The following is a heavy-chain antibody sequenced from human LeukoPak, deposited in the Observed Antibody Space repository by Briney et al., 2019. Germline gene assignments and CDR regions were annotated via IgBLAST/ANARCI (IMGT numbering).Heavy chain of an antibody. CDR2: IIPIFGTA. V-gene: IGHV1-69*05. D-gene: IGHD3-3*01. J-gene: IGHJ5*02. Sequence: SVKVSCKASGGTFSSYAISWVRQAPGQGLEWMGGIIPIFGTANYAQKFQGRVTITTDGSTSTAYMELSSLRSEDTAVYYCARDPLDFWSGYYIGWFDPWGQGTLVTVSS. CDR1: GGTFSSYA. CDR3: ARDPLDFWSGYYIGWFDP.